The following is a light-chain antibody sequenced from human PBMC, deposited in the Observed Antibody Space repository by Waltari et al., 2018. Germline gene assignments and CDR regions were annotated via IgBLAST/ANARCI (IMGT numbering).Light chain of an antibody. CDR3: QQYKTNPPYT. J-gene: IGKJ2*01. CDR2: SAS. CDR1: PRISYF. Sequence: DIQMPQSPSSLSASVGDRVPITCRACPRISYFLAWFQQKPGTPHKPLIYSASSLQSGVPSKCSGSGSGTNYTLTISSLQHEDFATYYCQQYKTNPPYTFGQGTKLEIK. V-gene: IGKV1-16*02.